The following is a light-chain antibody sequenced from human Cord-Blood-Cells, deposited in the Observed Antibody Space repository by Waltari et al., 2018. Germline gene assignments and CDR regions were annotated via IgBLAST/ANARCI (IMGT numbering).Light chain of an antibody. CDR2: KAS. CDR3: QQYNSYST. CDR1: PSISSW. J-gene: IGKJ1*01. V-gene: IGKV1-5*03. Sequence: DIQMIQSPSTLSASVGDKVTITCRASPSISSWLAWYQQKPGKAPKPLIYKASSLESGVPSRFSGSGSGTEFTLTISSLQPDDFATYYCQQYNSYSTFGQGTKVEIK.